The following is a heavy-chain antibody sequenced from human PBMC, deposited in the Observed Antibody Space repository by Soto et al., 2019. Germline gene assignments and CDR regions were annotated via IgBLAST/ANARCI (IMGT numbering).Heavy chain of an antibody. D-gene: IGHD3-16*01. V-gene: IGHV4-59*12. CDR1: GGSISDYY. J-gene: IGHJ5*02. CDR2: TYYGWNT. CDR3: ATELRGGYETGPNWFDP. Sequence: ETLSLTCSVSGGSISDYYWSWIRQPPGKGLEWIGYTYYGWNTNYNPSLKSRVTISVDTSKNQFSLKLSSVTAADTAVYYCATELRGGYETGPNWFDPWGQGTPVTVSS.